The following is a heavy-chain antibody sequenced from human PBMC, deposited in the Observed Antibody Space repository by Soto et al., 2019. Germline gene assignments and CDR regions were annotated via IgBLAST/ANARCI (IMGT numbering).Heavy chain of an antibody. D-gene: IGHD2-15*01. CDR1: GFTFSNYA. Sequence: EVQLLESGGGLVPPGGSLRLSCVASGFTFSNYAMTWVRQAPGKGLEWVSAISGSGGSTYYADSVKGRFTISRDNSKNTLYLQINSLRAEDTALYYCAKGLGYCSGGSCYGNAFDIWAKGQWSPSLQ. J-gene: IGHJ3*02. V-gene: IGHV3-23*01. CDR2: ISGSGGST. CDR3: AKGLGYCSGGSCYGNAFDI.